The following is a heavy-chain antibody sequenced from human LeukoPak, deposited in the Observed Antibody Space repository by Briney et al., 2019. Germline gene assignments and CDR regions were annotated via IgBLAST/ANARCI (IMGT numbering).Heavy chain of an antibody. V-gene: IGHV3-21*01. Sequence: PGGSLRLSCAASGFTFSSYSMNWVRQAPGKGLEWVSSIRSSSSYIYYADSVKGRFTISRDNAKNSLYLQMNSLRAEDTAVYYCARDLNYYDSSGYGAFDIWGQGTMVTVSS. J-gene: IGHJ3*02. CDR2: IRSSSSYI. CDR3: ARDLNYYDSSGYGAFDI. D-gene: IGHD3-22*01. CDR1: GFTFSSYS.